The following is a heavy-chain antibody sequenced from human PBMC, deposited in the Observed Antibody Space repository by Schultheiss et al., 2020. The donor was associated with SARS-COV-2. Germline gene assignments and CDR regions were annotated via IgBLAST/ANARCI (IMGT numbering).Heavy chain of an antibody. Sequence: GSLRLSCAVYGGSFSGYYWGWIRQPPGKGLEWIGYIYYSGSTNYNPSLKSRVTISVDTSKNQFSLKLSSVTAADAAVYYCTRDKYCTIGSCPQVRWGGMDVWGPGTTVTVSS. V-gene: IGHV4-59*12. CDR2: IYYSGST. CDR1: GGSFSGYY. J-gene: IGHJ6*02. CDR3: TRDKYCTIGSCPQVRWGGMDV. D-gene: IGHD2-15*01.